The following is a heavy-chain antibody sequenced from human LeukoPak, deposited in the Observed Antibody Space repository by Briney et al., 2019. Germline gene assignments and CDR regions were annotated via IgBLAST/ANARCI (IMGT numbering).Heavy chain of an antibody. D-gene: IGHD4-17*01. CDR1: GGSISSYY. CDR3: ARGGAEYGDYAPGI. J-gene: IGHJ3*02. Sequence: SETLSLTCTVSGGSISSYYWSWIRQPPGKGLEWIGYIYYSGSTNYNPSLKSRVTISVDTSKNQFSLKLSSVTAADTAVYYCARGGAEYGDYAPGIWGQGTMVTVSS. V-gene: IGHV4-59*01. CDR2: IYYSGST.